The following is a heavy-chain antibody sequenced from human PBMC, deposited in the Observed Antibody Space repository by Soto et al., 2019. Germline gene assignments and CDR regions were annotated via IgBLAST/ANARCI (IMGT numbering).Heavy chain of an antibody. V-gene: IGHV1-69*02. J-gene: IGHJ4*02. D-gene: IGHD3-10*01. CDR1: GGTFSSYT. CDR3: ARGRSSAYFDY. Sequence: QVQLVQSGAEVKKPGSSVKVSCKASGGTFSSYTISWVRQAPGQGLEWMGRIIPILGITNYAQKFQGRVTITADKSTSTAYMELSSLRSEDTAVYYCARGRSSAYFDYWGQGTLVTVSS. CDR2: IIPILGIT.